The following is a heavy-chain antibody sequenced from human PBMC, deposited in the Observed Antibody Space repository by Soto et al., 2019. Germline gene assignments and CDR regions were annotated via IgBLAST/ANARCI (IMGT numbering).Heavy chain of an antibody. J-gene: IGHJ3*02. CDR1: GGSISSYY. CDR3: ARDLEYCGGDCYLGPAFDI. V-gene: IGHV4-59*12. D-gene: IGHD2-21*01. Sequence: PSETLSLTCTVSGGSISSYYWSWIRQPPGKGLEWIGYIYYSGSTNYNPSLKSRVTISVDTSKNQFSLKLSSVTAADTAVYYCARDLEYCGGDCYLGPAFDIWGQGTMVTVSS. CDR2: IYYSGST.